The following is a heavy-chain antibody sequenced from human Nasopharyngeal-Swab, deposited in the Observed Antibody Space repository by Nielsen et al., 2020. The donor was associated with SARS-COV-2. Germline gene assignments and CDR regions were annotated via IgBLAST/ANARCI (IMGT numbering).Heavy chain of an antibody. Sequence: RQAPGKGLEWIGYIYYSGSTNYNPSLKSRVTISADTSKNQFSLKLSSVTAADTAVYYCARYYSSGNFDYWGQGTLVTVSS. V-gene: IGHV4-59*01. CDR2: IYYSGST. CDR3: ARYYSSGNFDY. J-gene: IGHJ4*02. D-gene: IGHD6-19*01.